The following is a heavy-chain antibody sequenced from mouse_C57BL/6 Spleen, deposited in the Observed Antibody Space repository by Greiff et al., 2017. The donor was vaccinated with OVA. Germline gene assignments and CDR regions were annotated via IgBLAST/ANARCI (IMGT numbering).Heavy chain of an antibody. Sequence: EVQLQESGPELVKPGASVKIPCKASGYTFTDYNMDWVKQSHGKSLEWIGDINPNNGGTIYNQKFKVKATLTVDKSSSTAYMELRSLTSEDTAVYYCARRDYDWFAYWGQGTLVTVSA. J-gene: IGHJ3*01. CDR3: ARRDYDWFAY. CDR2: INPNNGGT. CDR1: GYTFTDYN. D-gene: IGHD2-4*01. V-gene: IGHV1-18*01.